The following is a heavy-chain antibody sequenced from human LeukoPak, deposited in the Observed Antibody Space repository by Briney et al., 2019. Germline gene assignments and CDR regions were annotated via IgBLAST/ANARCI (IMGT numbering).Heavy chain of an antibody. CDR1: GYTFTSYG. J-gene: IGHJ4*02. CDR2: ISAYNGNT. D-gene: IGHD2-2*01. CDR3: ARSTPRRYCSSTSCQPLDY. Sequence: ASVKVSCKASGYTFTSYGISWVRQAPGQGLEWMGWISAYNGNTNYAQKLQGRVTMTTDTSTSTAYMELRSLRSDDTAVYYCARSTPRRYCSSTSCQPLDYWGQGTLVTVSS. V-gene: IGHV1-18*01.